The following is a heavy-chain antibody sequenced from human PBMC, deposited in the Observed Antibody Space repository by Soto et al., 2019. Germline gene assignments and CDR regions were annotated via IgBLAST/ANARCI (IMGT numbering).Heavy chain of an antibody. Sequence: ASVKVSCKASGYTFTSYAMHWVRQAPGQRLEWMGWINAGNGNTKYSQKFQGRVTITRDTSASTAYMELSSLRSEDTAVYYCARGASTVTTGLNYGMDVWGQGTTVTVSS. J-gene: IGHJ6*02. CDR3: ARGASTVTTGLNYGMDV. V-gene: IGHV1-3*01. CDR1: GYTFTSYA. D-gene: IGHD4-17*01. CDR2: INAGNGNT.